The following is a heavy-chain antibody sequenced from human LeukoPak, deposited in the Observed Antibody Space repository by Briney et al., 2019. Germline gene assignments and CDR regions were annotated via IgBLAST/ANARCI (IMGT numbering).Heavy chain of an antibody. J-gene: IGHJ4*02. D-gene: IGHD1-26*01. Sequence: TGGSLRLSCAASGFTFSSYAMSWVRQAPGKGLEWVSAISGSGGSTYNADSVKGRFTISRDNAKNSLYLQMNSLRAEDTAVYYCARDLGGSYYYFDYWGQGTLVTVSS. CDR1: GFTFSSYA. CDR3: ARDLGGSYYYFDY. V-gene: IGHV3-23*01. CDR2: ISGSGGST.